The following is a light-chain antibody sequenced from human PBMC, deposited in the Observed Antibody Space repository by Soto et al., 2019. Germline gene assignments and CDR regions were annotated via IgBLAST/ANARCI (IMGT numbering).Light chain of an antibody. CDR2: GAS. Sequence: EIVMTQSPATLSVSPGERATLSCRASQSVSSNLAWYQQKPGQAPRLLIYGASTRATDIPARFSGSGSGTEFTLTISSLQSEDFAVYYCQQYNNWPLTFGRGTKVEIK. CDR3: QQYNNWPLT. V-gene: IGKV3-15*01. J-gene: IGKJ4*01. CDR1: QSVSSN.